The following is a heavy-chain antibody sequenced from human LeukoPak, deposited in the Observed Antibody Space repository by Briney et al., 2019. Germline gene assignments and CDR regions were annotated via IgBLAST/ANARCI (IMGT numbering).Heavy chain of an antibody. CDR1: GYTFTSYY. J-gene: IGHJ5*02. CDR2: INPSGGST. D-gene: IGHD6-19*01. CDR3: ACGAVAGRWFDP. V-gene: IGHV1-46*01. Sequence: GASVRVSCKASGYTFTSYYMHWVRQAPGQGLEWMGIINPSGGSTSYAQKFQGRVTMTRDTSTSTVYMELSSLRSEDTAVYYCACGAVAGRWFDPWGQGTLVTVSS.